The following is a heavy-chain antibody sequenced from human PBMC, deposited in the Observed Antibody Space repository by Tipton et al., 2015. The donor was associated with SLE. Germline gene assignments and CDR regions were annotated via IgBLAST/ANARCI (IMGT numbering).Heavy chain of an antibody. CDR1: GFTFSSYS. CDR3: ARDFGDDYGDYSYFDY. Sequence: SLRLSCAASGFTFSSYSMNWVRQAPGKGLEWVSSISSSSGYIYYADSVKGRFTISRDNAKNSLYLQMNSLRAEDTAVYSCARDFGDDYGDYSYFDYWGQGALVTVSS. CDR2: ISSSSGYI. D-gene: IGHD4-17*01. V-gene: IGHV3-21*03. J-gene: IGHJ4*02.